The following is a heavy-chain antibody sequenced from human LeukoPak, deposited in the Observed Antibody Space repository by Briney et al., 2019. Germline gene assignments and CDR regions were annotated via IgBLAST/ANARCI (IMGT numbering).Heavy chain of an antibody. V-gene: IGHV3-66*01. CDR2: IYSGGNT. CDR1: GFPFSSYL. Sequence: PGGSLRLSRAASGFPFSSYLMHWVRQAPRRGLDWVSVIYSGGNTYYADYVKGRFTISRDNSKNTLYLQMNSLRAEDTAVYYCARGYSGYDPCDYWGQGTLVTVSS. D-gene: IGHD5-12*01. J-gene: IGHJ4*02. CDR3: ARGYSGYDPCDY.